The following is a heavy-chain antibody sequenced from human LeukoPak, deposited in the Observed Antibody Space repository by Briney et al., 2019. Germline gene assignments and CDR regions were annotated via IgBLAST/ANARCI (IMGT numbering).Heavy chain of an antibody. J-gene: IGHJ4*02. CDR1: GGSISSSSYY. CDR2: INHSGST. Sequence: SETLSLTCTVSGGSISSSSYYWGWIRQPPGKGLEWIGEINHSGSTNYNPSLKSRVTISVDTSKNQFSLKLSSVTAAGTAVYYCARVRRGEGSYRYSSSLYYFDYWGQGTLVTVSS. D-gene: IGHD3-16*02. CDR3: ARVRRGEGSYRYSSSLYYFDY. V-gene: IGHV4-39*07.